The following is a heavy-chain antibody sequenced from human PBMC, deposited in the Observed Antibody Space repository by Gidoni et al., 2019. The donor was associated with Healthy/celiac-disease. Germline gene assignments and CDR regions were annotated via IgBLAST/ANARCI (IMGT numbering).Heavy chain of an antibody. CDR3: ARGRSTVTTGGDFDY. J-gene: IGHJ4*02. V-gene: IGHV4-34*01. D-gene: IGHD4-17*01. CDR2: INHSGST. CDR1: GGSFSGYY. Sequence: QVQLQQWGAGLLKPSETLSLTCAVYGGSFSGYYWSWIRQPPGKGLEWIGEINHSGSTNYNPSLKSRVTISVDTSKNQFSLKLSSVTAADTAVYYCARGRSTVTTGGDFDYWGQGTLVTVS.